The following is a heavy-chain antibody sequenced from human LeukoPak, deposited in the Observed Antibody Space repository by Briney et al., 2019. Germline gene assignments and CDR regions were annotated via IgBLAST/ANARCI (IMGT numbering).Heavy chain of an antibody. Sequence: ASVKVSCKASGYTFTSYDINWVRQATGQGLEWMGWMNPNSGNTGYAQKFQGRVTTTRNTSISTAYMELSSLRSEDTAVYYCARVDTAMVTWYRYYYYGMDVWGQGTTVTVSS. V-gene: IGHV1-8*01. CDR3: ARVDTAMVTWYRYYYYGMDV. CDR2: MNPNSGNT. J-gene: IGHJ6*02. D-gene: IGHD5-18*01. CDR1: GYTFTSYD.